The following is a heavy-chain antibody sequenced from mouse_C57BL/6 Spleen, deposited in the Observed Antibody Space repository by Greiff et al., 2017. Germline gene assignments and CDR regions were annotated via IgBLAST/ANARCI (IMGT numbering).Heavy chain of an antibody. CDR3: TREELTVCAMDY. J-gene: IGHJ4*01. CDR2: ISSGGDYI. CDR1: GFTFSSYA. D-gene: IGHD4-1*01. Sequence: EVKLVESGEGLVKPGGSLKLSCAASGFTFSSYAMSWVRQTPEKRLEWVAYISSGGDYIYYADNVKGRFTISRDNARNTLYLQMSSLKSEDTAMYYCTREELTVCAMDYWGQGTSVTVSS. V-gene: IGHV5-9-1*02.